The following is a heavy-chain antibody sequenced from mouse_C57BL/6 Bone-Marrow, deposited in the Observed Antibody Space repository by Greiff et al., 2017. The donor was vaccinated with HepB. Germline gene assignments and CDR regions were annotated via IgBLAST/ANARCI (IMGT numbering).Heavy chain of an antibody. Sequence: VQLQQPGAELVKPGASVKLSCKASGYTFTSYWMHWVKQRPGQGLEWIGMIHPNSGSTNYHEKFKRKATLTVDKSSSTAYRQLSSLTSEDSAVYYCARDDGYYGYFDYWGQGTTLTVSS. V-gene: IGHV1-64*01. CDR1: GYTFTSYW. CDR2: IHPNSGST. D-gene: IGHD2-3*01. CDR3: ARDDGYYGYFDY. J-gene: IGHJ2*01.